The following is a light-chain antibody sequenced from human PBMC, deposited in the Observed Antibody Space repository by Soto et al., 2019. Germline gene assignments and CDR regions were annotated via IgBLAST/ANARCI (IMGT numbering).Light chain of an antibody. Sequence: AIRMTQSPSSFSASTGDRVTITCRASQGISRYLAWYQQKPGKAPKLLIYTASTLQSGVPSRFSGSRSGTEFTLTISGLQSEDFAAYYCQHYYSYPRTFGQGTKVEIK. J-gene: IGKJ1*01. CDR3: QHYYSYPRT. CDR1: QGISRY. CDR2: TAS. V-gene: IGKV1-8*01.